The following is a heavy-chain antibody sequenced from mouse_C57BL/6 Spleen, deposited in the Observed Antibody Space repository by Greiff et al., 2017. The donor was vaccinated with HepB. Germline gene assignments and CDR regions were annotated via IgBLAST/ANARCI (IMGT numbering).Heavy chain of an antibody. CDR3: ARKNYGSSDWYFDV. Sequence: QVQLKQPGAELVMPGASVKLSCKASGYTFTSYWMHWVKQRPGQGLEWIGEIDPSDSYTNYNQKFKDKSTLTVDKSSSTAYMQLSSLTSEDSAVYYCARKNYGSSDWYFDVWGTGTTVTVSS. V-gene: IGHV1-69*01. CDR1: GYTFTSYW. J-gene: IGHJ1*03. D-gene: IGHD1-1*01. CDR2: IDPSDSYT.